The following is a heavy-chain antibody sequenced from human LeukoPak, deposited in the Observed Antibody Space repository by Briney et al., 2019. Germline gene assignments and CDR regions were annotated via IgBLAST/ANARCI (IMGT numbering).Heavy chain of an antibody. Sequence: SETMSLTCTFYGGSVSSYYWSWIRQPAGKPLEWIGRVFVTGSPNYSPSLKTRVTISLDASKNQLSLRLASVTAADTAVYYCVRDYSSGWPMSYYNLYIDLWGKGTMVTVSS. V-gene: IGHV4-4*07. CDR1: GGSVSSYY. CDR3: VRDYSSGWPMSYYNLYIDL. CDR2: VFVTGSP. J-gene: IGHJ6*03. D-gene: IGHD4-11*01.